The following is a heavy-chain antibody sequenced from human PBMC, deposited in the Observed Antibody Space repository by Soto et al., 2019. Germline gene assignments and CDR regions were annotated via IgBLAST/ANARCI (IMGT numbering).Heavy chain of an antibody. CDR1: HGTMTSGGYY. V-gene: IGHV4-31*11. D-gene: IGHD5-12*01. CDR3: ARAHDKYGGPFGY. CDR2: IFHTGNT. J-gene: IGHJ4*02. Sequence: QVQLQESGPGLVKPSQTLSLTCAVSHGTMTSGGYYWSWIRQFPGKGLEWIGQIFHTGNTYYNPSLKSRVSRSVYTSRKKFSVMLSSVTAADTAVFLCARAHDKYGGPFGYWGQGILVTVSS.